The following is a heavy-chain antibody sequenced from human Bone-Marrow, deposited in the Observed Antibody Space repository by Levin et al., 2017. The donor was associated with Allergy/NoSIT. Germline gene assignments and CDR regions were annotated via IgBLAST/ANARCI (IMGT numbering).Heavy chain of an antibody. J-gene: IGHJ6*02. D-gene: IGHD6-25*01. CDR1: GITSNNYT. V-gene: IGHV3-21*01. CDR2: IRSTGAYM. Sequence: GGSLRLSCAISGITSNNYTLTWVRQPPGKGLEWVSSIRSTGAYMHYADSVKGRFTISRDNAKKLLFLQMSSLRAEDTAMYYCASRIAAPGGLDVWGQRTTVTVSS. CDR3: ASRIAAPGGLDV.